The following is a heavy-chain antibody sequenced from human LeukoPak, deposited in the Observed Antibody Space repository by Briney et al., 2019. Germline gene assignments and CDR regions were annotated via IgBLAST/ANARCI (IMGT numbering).Heavy chain of an antibody. V-gene: IGHV3-30*18. CDR2: ISYDGSNK. J-gene: IGHJ2*01. CDR3: AKDRAVTSAYSGVWYFDL. Sequence: HPGGSLRLSCVASGFTLSNYAYGMHWVRQAPGKGLEWVAGISYDGSNKYYGDSVRGRFTISRDNSKNTLYLQMDSLRAEDTAVYYCAKDRAVTSAYSGVWYFDLWGRGTLVTVSS. CDR1: GFTLSNY. D-gene: IGHD4-17*01.